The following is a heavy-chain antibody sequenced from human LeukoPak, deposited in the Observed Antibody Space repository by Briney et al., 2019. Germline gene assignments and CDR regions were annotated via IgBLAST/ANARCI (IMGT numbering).Heavy chain of an antibody. J-gene: IGHJ4*02. CDR1: GFTSSSYE. V-gene: IGHV3-48*03. CDR2: ISSSGSTI. D-gene: IGHD3-10*01. CDR3: ARDSPRWGSGSYYPFDY. Sequence: PGGSLRPSCAASGFTSSSYEINWVGQAPGQGLEWVSYISSSGSTIYYADSAKGRFTISRDNAKSSLSLQMNSLRAEDTAVYYCARDSPRWGSGSYYPFDYWGQGTLVTVSS.